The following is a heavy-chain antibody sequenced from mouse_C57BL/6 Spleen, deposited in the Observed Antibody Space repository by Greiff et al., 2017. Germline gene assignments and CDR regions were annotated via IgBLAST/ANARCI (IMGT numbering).Heavy chain of an antibody. CDR3: ARNYGRGGWFDY. CDR2: INPNNGGT. Sequence: EVQLQQSGPELVKPGASVKISCTASGYTFTDYYMNWVKQSHGKSLEWIGDINPNNGGTSYNQTFKGKATFTVDTSSSTAYMELRSLTSEDSAVYYCARNYGRGGWFDYWGQGTLVTVSA. V-gene: IGHV1-26*01. D-gene: IGHD1-1*01. CDR1: GYTFTDYY. J-gene: IGHJ3*01.